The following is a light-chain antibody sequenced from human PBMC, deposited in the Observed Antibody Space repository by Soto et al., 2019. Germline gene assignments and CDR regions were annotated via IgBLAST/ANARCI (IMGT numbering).Light chain of an antibody. CDR3: QQTHSTPWT. J-gene: IGKJ1*01. CDR2: GAS. Sequence: DIQMTQSPSSLSASVGDRVTISCRASQTITTYLNWYQQKPGKAPQLLIYGASILPSGVPSRFTGSGSGTDFTLTISSLQPDDFATYHCQQTHSTPWTFGQGTKVEIK. V-gene: IGKV1-39*01. CDR1: QTITTY.